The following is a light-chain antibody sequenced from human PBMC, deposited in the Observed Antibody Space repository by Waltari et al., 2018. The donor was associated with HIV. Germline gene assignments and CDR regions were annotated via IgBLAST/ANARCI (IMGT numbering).Light chain of an antibody. J-gene: IGKJ2*01. Sequence: DIQMTHSPSSLSASVGDRVPITCRAIQTISSYLTWYQQKPGKAPMLLIYGASTLHSGVPSRFSGSGSGTDFTLTISSLQPEDFATYYCQQSYSTPRTFGQGTKLEIK. CDR3: QQSYSTPRT. V-gene: IGKV1-39*01. CDR1: QTISSY. CDR2: GAS.